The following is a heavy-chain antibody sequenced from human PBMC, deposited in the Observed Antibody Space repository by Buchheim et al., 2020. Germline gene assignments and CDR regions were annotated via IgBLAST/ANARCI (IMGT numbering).Heavy chain of an antibody. D-gene: IGHD3-3*01. CDR2: INSGGST. CDR3: ARGDYDFSFDY. Sequence: EVQLVESGGGLVQPGGSLRPSCAASGFTVSSNYMSWVRQAPGKGLEWVSVINSGGSTNYADAVKGRFTIPRDNSKNTLYLQMNSLRAEDTAVYYCARGDYDFSFDYWGQGTL. V-gene: IGHV3-66*01. CDR1: GFTVSSNY. J-gene: IGHJ4*02.